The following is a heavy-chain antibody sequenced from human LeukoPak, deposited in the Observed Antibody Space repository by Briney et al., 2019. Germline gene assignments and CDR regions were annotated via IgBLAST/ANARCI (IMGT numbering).Heavy chain of an antibody. CDR2: INHSGST. CDR1: GGSFSGYY. J-gene: IGHJ3*02. V-gene: IGHV4-34*01. CDR3: ARLYSSGWYVSRLDAFDI. D-gene: IGHD6-19*01. Sequence: SETLSLTCAVYGGSFSGYYWSWIRQPPGKGLEWIGEINHSGSTNYNPSLKSRVTISVDTSKNQFSLKLSSVTAADTAVYYCARLYSSGWYVSRLDAFDIWGQGTMVTVSS.